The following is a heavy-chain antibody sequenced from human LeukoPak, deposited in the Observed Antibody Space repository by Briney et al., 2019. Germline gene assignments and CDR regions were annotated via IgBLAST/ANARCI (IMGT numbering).Heavy chain of an antibody. CDR3: ARVRLDIGRHYYMDV. V-gene: IGHV4-4*07. Sequence: SETLSLACTVSGVSITSSYWGWIRQPAGKGLEWVGLIFTSGSTNYDSSLESRLSLSVDTPTNQFSLRLSSVTAADTAVYYCARVRLDIGRHYYMDVWGEGTTVTVSS. CDR1: GVSITSSY. CDR2: IFTSGST. J-gene: IGHJ6*03. D-gene: IGHD5-12*01.